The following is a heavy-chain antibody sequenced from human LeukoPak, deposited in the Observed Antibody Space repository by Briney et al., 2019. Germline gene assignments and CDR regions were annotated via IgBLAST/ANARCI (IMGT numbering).Heavy chain of an antibody. CDR1: GFTFSSYA. V-gene: IGHV3-23*01. D-gene: IGHD3-22*01. CDR2: ISGSGGST. CDR3: ARDGSLRGYDSSGYYEN. J-gene: IGHJ4*02. Sequence: GGSLRLSCAASGFTFSSYAMSWVRQAPGKGLEWVSAISGSGGSTYYADSVKGRFTISRDNSKNTLYLQMNSLRAEDTAVYYCARDGSLRGYDSSGYYENWGQGTLVTVSS.